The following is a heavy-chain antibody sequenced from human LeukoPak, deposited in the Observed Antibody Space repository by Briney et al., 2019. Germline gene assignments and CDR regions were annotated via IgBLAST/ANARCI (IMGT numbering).Heavy chain of an antibody. CDR1: GFTFRLYS. J-gene: IGHJ4*02. CDR2: IRSSDGAI. V-gene: IGHV3-48*02. CDR3: ARDRDWAFDY. D-gene: IGHD3-9*01. Sequence: GGSLRLSCAASGFTFRLYSMNWDRQAPGKGLEWVSYIRSSDGAIAYADSVKGRFTISRDDAKNSLYLQMNSLRDEDTAVYYCARDRDWAFDYWGQGTLITVSS.